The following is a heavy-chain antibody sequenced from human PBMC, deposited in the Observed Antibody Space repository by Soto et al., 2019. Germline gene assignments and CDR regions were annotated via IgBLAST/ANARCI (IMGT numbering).Heavy chain of an antibody. J-gene: IGHJ4*02. CDR1: GFTFSSYW. V-gene: IGHV3-74*01. Sequence: EVQLVESGGGLVQPGGSLRLSCAASGFTFSSYWMHWVRQAPGKGLVWVSRINSDGSSTSYADSVKGRFTISRDNAKNTLDLQMNSLRAEDTAVYYCASPYLAVDGTIPFGWGQGTLVTVSS. CDR3: ASPYLAVDGTIPFG. CDR2: INSDGSST. D-gene: IGHD6-19*01.